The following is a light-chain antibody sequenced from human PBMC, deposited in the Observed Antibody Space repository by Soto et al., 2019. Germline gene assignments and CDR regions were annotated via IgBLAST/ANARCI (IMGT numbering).Light chain of an antibody. CDR1: TNDVGGYNY. CDR2: EVS. CDR3: NSYSSSTSLPYV. Sequence: QSALTQPGSVSGSPGQSITISSTGTTNDVGGYNYVSWYQQHPRKAPKLLIFEVSSRPSGVSNRFSGSKSGNTASLTISALQAEDEADYFCNSYSSSTSLPYVFGTGTKVTVL. J-gene: IGLJ1*01. V-gene: IGLV2-14*01.